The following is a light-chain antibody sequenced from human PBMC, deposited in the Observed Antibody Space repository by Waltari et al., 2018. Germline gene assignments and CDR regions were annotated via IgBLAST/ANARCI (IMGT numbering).Light chain of an antibody. J-gene: IGLJ3*02. CDR2: VNSDGSH. CDR3: ETGGHGTWV. V-gene: IGLV4-69*01. CDR1: SGHSSNI. Sequence: QLVLTQSPSASASLGASVKLTCTLSSGHSSNIIAWLQQQPGKGPRYLMQVNSDGSHRKGDEIPDRFSGSSSGAEPYLTISSLQSEDEADYYCETGGHGTWVFGGGTKLTVL.